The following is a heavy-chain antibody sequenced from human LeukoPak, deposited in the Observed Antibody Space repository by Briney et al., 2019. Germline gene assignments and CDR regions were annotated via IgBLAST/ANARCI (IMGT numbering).Heavy chain of an antibody. Sequence: SETLSLTCTVSGGSISSYYWSWIRQPPGKGLEWIGYIYTSGSTNYNTSLKSRVTISVDTSKNQFSLKLSSVTAADTAVYYCARHAGRIAVAAQYYFDYWGQGTLVTVSS. CDR2: IYTSGST. V-gene: IGHV4-4*09. D-gene: IGHD6-19*01. J-gene: IGHJ4*02. CDR1: GGSISSYY. CDR3: ARHAGRIAVAAQYYFDY.